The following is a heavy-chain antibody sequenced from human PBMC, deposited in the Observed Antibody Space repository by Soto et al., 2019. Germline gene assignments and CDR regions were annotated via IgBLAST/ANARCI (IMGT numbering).Heavy chain of an antibody. CDR3: ARASLGYCSSTSCRSNWFDP. CDR1: GGSIMSGGYY. Sequence: TLSLTCTFSGGSIMSGGYYWTWIRQHPGKGLEWIGYIYYTGSTYYSTSLKSRVTISVDTSKNQFSLKLSSVTAADTAVYYCARASLGYCSSTSCRSNWFDPWGQGTLVTVS. D-gene: IGHD2-2*01. CDR2: IYYTGST. V-gene: IGHV4-31*03. J-gene: IGHJ5*02.